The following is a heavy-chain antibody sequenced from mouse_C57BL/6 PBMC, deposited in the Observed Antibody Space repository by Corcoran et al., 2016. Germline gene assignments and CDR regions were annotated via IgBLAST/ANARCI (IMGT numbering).Heavy chain of an antibody. D-gene: IGHD4-1*01. CDR3: AVNWDGFDY. Sequence: QVQLQQSGAELVKPGASVKISCKASGYAYSSYWMNWVMQRPGKGLEGIGQIYPGDGDTNYNGKFKGKATLTADKSSSTAYMQLSSLTSEDSAVYFWAVNWDGFDYWGQGTTLTVSS. CDR2: IYPGDGDT. CDR1: GYAYSSYW. J-gene: IGHJ2*01. V-gene: IGHV1-80*01.